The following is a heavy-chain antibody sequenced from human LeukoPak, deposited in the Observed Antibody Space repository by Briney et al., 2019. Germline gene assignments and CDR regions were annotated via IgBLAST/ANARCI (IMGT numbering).Heavy chain of an antibody. V-gene: IGHV1-2*02. J-gene: IGHJ4*02. Sequence: ASVKVSCKASGYTFTGYYMHWVRQAPGQGLEWMGWINPNSGGTNYAQNLQGRVTMTTDTSTSTAYMELRSLRSDDTAVYYCARDRTRPPYYYDSSGYYPIDYWGQGTLVTVSS. CDR1: GYTFTGYY. D-gene: IGHD3-22*01. CDR3: ARDRTRPPYYYDSSGYYPIDY. CDR2: INPNSGGT.